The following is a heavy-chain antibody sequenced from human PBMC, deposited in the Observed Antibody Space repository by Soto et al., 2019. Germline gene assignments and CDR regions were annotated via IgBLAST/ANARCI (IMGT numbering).Heavy chain of an antibody. Sequence: PSETLSLTCAVSGGSISSGGYSWSWIRQPPGKGLEWIGYIYHSGSTYYNPSLKSRVTISVDNAKNSLYLQMNSLGAEDTAFYYCAKDIKPPGLFFDYWGQGTLVTVSS. D-gene: IGHD3-9*01. CDR1: GGSISSGGYS. V-gene: IGHV4-30-2*01. CDR2: IYHSGST. J-gene: IGHJ4*02. CDR3: AKDIKPPGLFFDY.